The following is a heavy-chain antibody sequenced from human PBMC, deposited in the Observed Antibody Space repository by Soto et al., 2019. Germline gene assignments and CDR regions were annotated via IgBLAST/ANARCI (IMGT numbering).Heavy chain of an antibody. D-gene: IGHD5-12*01. CDR2: ISSSGSTI. CDR1: GFTFSDYY. CDR3: ARDARRGGYDLDDAFDI. V-gene: IGHV3-11*01. J-gene: IGHJ3*02. Sequence: GGSLRLSCAASGFTFSDYYMSWIRQAPGKGLEWVSYISSSGSTIYYADSVKGRFTISRDNAKNSLYLQMNSLRAEDTAVYYCARDARRGGYDLDDAFDIWGQGTMVTVSS.